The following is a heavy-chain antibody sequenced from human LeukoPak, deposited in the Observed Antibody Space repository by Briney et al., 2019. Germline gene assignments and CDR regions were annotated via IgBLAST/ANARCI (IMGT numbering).Heavy chain of an antibody. CDR3: AKEVVLGETDYFYYGMDV. CDR2: ISGSAARA. V-gene: IGHV3-23*01. Sequence: GGSLRLSCAASGFSFSGYAMSWVRQAPGQGLEWVSAISGSAARAHYAESVRGRFTISRDNSQNTLHLQMNSLRAEDTAVYYCAKEVVLGETDYFYYGMDVWGQGTTVTVSS. CDR1: GFSFSGYA. D-gene: IGHD1-26*01. J-gene: IGHJ6*02.